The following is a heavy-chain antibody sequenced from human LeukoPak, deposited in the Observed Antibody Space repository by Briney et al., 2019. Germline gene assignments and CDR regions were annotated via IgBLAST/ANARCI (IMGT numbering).Heavy chain of an antibody. J-gene: IGHJ4*02. CDR2: IYYSGST. D-gene: IGHD5-18*01. CDR1: GGSISSSSYY. V-gene: IGHV4-39*01. CDR3: AGAEDTAMVYYFDY. Sequence: SETLSLTCTVSGGSISSSSYYWGWIRQPPGKGLEWIGSIYYSGSTYYNPSLKSRVTISVDTSKNQFSLKLSSVTAADTAVYYCAGAEDTAMVYYFDYWGQGTLVTVSS.